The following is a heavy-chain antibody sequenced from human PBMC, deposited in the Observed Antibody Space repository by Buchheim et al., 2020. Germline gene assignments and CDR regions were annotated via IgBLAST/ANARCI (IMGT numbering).Heavy chain of an antibody. J-gene: IGHJ5*02. CDR2: IDPSDSYT. D-gene: IGHD6-19*01. V-gene: IGHV5-10-1*03. Sequence: EVQLVQSGAEVKKPGESLKISCQTSGYKFSNYWITWVRQMPGKGLEWMGRIDPSDSYTYYSPSFQGHVTISADKSIGTAYPQWISLEASDTAIYYCARQVAVAGWFDPWGQGTL. CDR1: GYKFSNYW. CDR3: ARQVAVAGWFDP.